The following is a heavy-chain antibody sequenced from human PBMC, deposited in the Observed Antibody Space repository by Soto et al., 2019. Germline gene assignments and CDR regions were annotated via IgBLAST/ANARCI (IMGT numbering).Heavy chain of an antibody. D-gene: IGHD4-17*01. Sequence: GGSLRLSCAASGFTFSSYSMNWVRQAPGKGLEWVSSISSSSSYIYYADSVKGRFTISRDNAKNSLYLQMNSLRAEDTAVYYCARPRCPGCGDHFSSYYYYGMDVWGQGTTVTVSS. J-gene: IGHJ6*02. CDR2: ISSSSSYI. CDR1: GFTFSSYS. CDR3: ARPRCPGCGDHFSSYYYYGMDV. V-gene: IGHV3-21*01.